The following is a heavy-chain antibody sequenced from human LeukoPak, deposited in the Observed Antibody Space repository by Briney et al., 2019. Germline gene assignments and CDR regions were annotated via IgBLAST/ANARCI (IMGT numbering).Heavy chain of an antibody. CDR2: ISYDGSNK. CDR1: GFTFSSYA. V-gene: IGHV3-30-3*01. J-gene: IGHJ3*02. CDR3: ARDGIRRVDAFDI. D-gene: IGHD1-1*01. Sequence: GGSLRLSCAASGFTFSSYAMHWVRQAPGKGLEWVAVISYDGSNKYYADSVKGRFTISRDNSKNTLYLQMNSLRAEDTAVYYCARDGIRRVDAFDIWGQGTMVTVSS.